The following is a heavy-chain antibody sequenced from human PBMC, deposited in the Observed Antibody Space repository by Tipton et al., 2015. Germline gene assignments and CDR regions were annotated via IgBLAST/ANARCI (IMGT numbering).Heavy chain of an antibody. J-gene: IGHJ4*02. CDR2: IYYSVST. Sequence: TLSLTCTVSGDSIGSSSYFWGWIRQPPGKGLEWIGSIYYSVSTYYNPSLKSRVTISVDTSKNQFSLKLSSVTAADTAVYYCARSPYYYDSSGYYHEGYFDYWGQGTLVTVSS. D-gene: IGHD3-22*01. CDR1: GDSIGSSSYF. V-gene: IGHV4-39*01. CDR3: ARSPYYYDSSGYYHEGYFDY.